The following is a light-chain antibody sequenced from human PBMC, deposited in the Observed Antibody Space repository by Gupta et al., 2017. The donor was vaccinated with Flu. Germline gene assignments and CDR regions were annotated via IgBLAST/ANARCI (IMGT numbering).Light chain of an antibody. V-gene: IGLV10-54*04. CDR1: SNNVGNQG. Sequence: QAGLTQPPSVSTGLRQTATLTCTGNSNNVGNQGATWVQQHQGHPPKLLVDCNNNRPSGISERFSASRSGKNASLKTIGLPPEDEADDYCSDWDSGLSGCVFGGGTKLTVL. J-gene: IGLJ3*02. CDR3: SDWDSGLSGCV. CDR2: CNN.